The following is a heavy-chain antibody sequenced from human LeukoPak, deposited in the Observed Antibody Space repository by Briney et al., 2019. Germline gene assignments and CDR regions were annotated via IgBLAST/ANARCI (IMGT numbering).Heavy chain of an antibody. CDR1: GYTFTGYY. D-gene: IGHD3-22*01. V-gene: IGHV1-2*02. Sequence: ASVKVSCKASGYTFTGYYMHWVRQAPGQGPEWMGWINPNSGGTNYAQKFQGRVTMTRDTSISTAYMELSRLRSDDTAVYYCARDNYYDSSGYWGDYWGQGTLVTVSS. CDR2: INPNSGGT. J-gene: IGHJ4*02. CDR3: ARDNYYDSSGYWGDY.